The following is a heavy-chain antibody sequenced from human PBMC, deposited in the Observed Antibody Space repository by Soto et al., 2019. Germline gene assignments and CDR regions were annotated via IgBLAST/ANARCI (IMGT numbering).Heavy chain of an antibody. Sequence: EVQLVESGGGLVKPGRSLRLSCTASGFTFGDYAMSWFRQAPGKGLEWVGFIRSKAYGGTTEYAASVKGRITISRDDSKSNAYLQMNSLKTEDTAVYYCTRLPDIVVVPAAIIYGMDVWGQGTTVTVSS. V-gene: IGHV3-49*05. CDR3: TRLPDIVVVPAAIIYGMDV. CDR2: IRSKAYGGTT. D-gene: IGHD2-2*01. J-gene: IGHJ6*02. CDR1: GFTFGDYA.